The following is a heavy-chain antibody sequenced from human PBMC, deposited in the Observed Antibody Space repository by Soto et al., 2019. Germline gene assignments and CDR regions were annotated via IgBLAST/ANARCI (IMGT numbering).Heavy chain of an antibody. D-gene: IGHD6-13*01. CDR1: RFPFSSYS. CDR3: ARDHATPSSSCPFGY. J-gene: IGHJ4*02. CDR2: ISSSSSYI. Sequence: GGSLRLPCAPSRFPFSSYSMNWVRRTPGKGLECVSSISSSSSYIYYADSVKGRFTISRDNARNSLYLQMNSLRAEDTAVYYCARDHATPSSSCPFGYWGQGTLVTVSS. V-gene: IGHV3-21*01.